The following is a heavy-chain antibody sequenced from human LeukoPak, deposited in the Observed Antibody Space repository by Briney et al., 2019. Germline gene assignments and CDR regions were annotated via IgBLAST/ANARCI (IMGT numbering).Heavy chain of an antibody. CDR2: IYTSGST. Sequence: GSLRLSCAASGFTFTTAWMSWIRQPAGKGLEWIGRIYTSGSTNYNPSLKSRVTMSVDTSKNQFSLKLSSVTAAVTAVYYCARDPDPSWSGWPFDYWSQGTLVTVSS. J-gene: IGHJ4*02. D-gene: IGHD3-3*01. V-gene: IGHV4-4*07. CDR1: GFTFTTAW. CDR3: ARDPDPSWSGWPFDY.